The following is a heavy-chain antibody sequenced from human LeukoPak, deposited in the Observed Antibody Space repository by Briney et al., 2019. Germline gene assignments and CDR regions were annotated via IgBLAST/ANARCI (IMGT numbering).Heavy chain of an antibody. Sequence: SETLSLTCTVSGGSVSSHYWNWIRQPPGEGLEWIGYIYYTGSTNYNPSLKSRVTISLDTSKNQFSLKLRSVTAADTAVYYCARRVVVVTANDKTDAFDMWGHGTVVTVSS. CDR3: ARRVVVVTANDKTDAFDM. CDR2: IYYTGST. J-gene: IGHJ3*02. D-gene: IGHD2-21*02. V-gene: IGHV4-59*02. CDR1: GGSVSSHY.